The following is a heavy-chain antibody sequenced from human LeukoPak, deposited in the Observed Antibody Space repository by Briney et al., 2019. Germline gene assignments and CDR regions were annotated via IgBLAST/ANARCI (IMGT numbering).Heavy chain of an antibody. D-gene: IGHD4-11*01. Sequence: SETLSLTCTVSGGPLSNYYWTWIRQPPGKGLEWIGFIFNNGITNYSPSLKSRVTMSLDTSKQQFSLKLTSVTAADTAVYYCARRNDNSPNFFDHWGQGTLVTVSS. CDR2: IFNNGIT. CDR1: GGPLSNYY. CDR3: ARRNDNSPNFFDH. J-gene: IGHJ5*02. V-gene: IGHV4-4*08.